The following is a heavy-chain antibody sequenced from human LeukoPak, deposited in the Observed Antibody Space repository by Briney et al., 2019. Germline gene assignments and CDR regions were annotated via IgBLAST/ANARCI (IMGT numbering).Heavy chain of an antibody. CDR2: IYHSGST. V-gene: IGHV4-30-2*01. J-gene: IGHJ6*02. D-gene: IGHD5-12*01. CDR1: GGSISSGGYY. Sequence: TSETLSLTCTVSGGSISSGGYYWSWIRQPPGKGLEWIGYIYHSGSTYYNPSLKSRVTISVDRSKNQFSLKLSSVTAADTAVYYCARGRGHVDVWGQGTTVTVSS. CDR3: ARGRGHVDV.